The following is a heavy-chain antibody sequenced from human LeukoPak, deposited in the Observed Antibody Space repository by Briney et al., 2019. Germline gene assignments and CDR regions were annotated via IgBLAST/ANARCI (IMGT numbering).Heavy chain of an antibody. J-gene: IGHJ4*02. D-gene: IGHD3-22*01. CDR1: GFTFNSYW. Sequence: TGGSLRLSCAASGFTFNSYWMSWVRQGPGKGLEWVANIKQDGSQKFYVDSVKGRFTISRDNAKNSLYLQMNSLRDEDTAVYYCARDWNYYDNSGFYGEYWGQGTLVTVSS. V-gene: IGHV3-7*04. CDR2: IKQDGSQK. CDR3: ARDWNYYDNSGFYGEY.